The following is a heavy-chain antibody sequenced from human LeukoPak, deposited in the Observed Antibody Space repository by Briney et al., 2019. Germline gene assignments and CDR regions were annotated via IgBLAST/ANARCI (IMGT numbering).Heavy chain of an antibody. CDR1: GFTFSTFW. Sequence: GGSLRLSCAASGFTFSTFWMSWVRQAPGKGLEWVANIKQDGSEKYYVDSVKGRFTISRDNEKNSLYLQMNSMRAEDTAVYYCERDGPTTVVVTDYWGQGTLVTVSS. D-gene: IGHD2-21*02. V-gene: IGHV3-7*01. J-gene: IGHJ4*02. CDR3: ERDGPTTVVVTDY. CDR2: IKQDGSEK.